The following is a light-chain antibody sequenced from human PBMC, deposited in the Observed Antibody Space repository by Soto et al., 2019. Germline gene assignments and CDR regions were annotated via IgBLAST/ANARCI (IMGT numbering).Light chain of an antibody. CDR1: SSNIGSGYD. CDR2: CNS. V-gene: IGLV1-40*01. J-gene: IGLJ2*01. CDR3: QSYDSTLSGSEVV. Sequence: QPVLTQPPSVSGAPGQRVTISCTGSSSNIGSGYDVHWYQQLPGTAPKLLIHCNSNRPSGVPDRFSGSKSGTSASLVITGLQAEDEADYYCQSYDSTLSGSEVVFGGGTKLTVL.